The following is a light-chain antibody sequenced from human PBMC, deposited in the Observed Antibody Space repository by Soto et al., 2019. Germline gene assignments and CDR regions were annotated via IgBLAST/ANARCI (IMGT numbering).Light chain of an antibody. CDR2: GAV. CDR3: QQYGRAPLT. Sequence: EIVLTQSPGTLSLSPGERATLSCRASQTITNISLAWYQQEPGQAPRLLIYGAVSRATGIPNRFSASGSGTEFSLTINKLEPGDSAVYYCQQYGRAPLTFGGGTKVDIK. J-gene: IGKJ4*01. CDR1: QTITNIS. V-gene: IGKV3-20*01.